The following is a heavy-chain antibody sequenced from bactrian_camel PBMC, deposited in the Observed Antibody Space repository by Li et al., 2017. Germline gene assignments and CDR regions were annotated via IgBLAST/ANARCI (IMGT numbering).Heavy chain of an antibody. CDR3: AADRRGRGGTCRGPAFEY. CDR2: IRGGTS. J-gene: IGHJ4*01. CDR1: GITISSEF. V-gene: IGHV3S53*01. D-gene: IGHD2*01. Sequence: VQLVESGGGLVQPGGSLRLSCTGSGITISSEFYCMGWFRLTPGNVHEEVAVIRGGTSTYGESVKGRFTISQDNAKNTLYLQMDSLTPEDTAVYHCAADRRGRGGTCRGPAFEYYGRGTQVTVS.